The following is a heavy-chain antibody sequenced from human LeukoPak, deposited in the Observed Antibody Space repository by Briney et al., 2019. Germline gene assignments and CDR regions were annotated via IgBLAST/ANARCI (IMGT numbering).Heavy chain of an antibody. CDR3: ARGRGYSGSFHY. D-gene: IGHD1-26*01. CDR1: GGSFSGYY. V-gene: IGHV4-34*01. J-gene: IGHJ4*02. CDR2: INHSGST. Sequence: SETLSLTCAVYGGSFSGYYWSWIRQPPGKGLEWIGEINHSGSTNYNPSLKSRVTISVDTSKNQFSLKLSSVIAADTAVYYCARGRGYSGSFHYWGQGTLVTVSS.